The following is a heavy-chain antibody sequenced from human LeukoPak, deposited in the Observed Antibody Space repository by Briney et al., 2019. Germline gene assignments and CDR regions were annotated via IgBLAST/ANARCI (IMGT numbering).Heavy chain of an antibody. J-gene: IGHJ3*02. Sequence: SETLSLTCTVSGGSISSYYWSWIRQPPGKGLEWIGYIYYSGSTNYNPSLKSRVTISVDTSKNQFSLKLSSVTAADTAVYYCARAQARYCSSTSCPGAFDIWGQGTMVTVSS. CDR2: IYYSGST. CDR1: GGSISSYY. D-gene: IGHD2-2*01. V-gene: IGHV4-59*01. CDR3: ARAQARYCSSTSCPGAFDI.